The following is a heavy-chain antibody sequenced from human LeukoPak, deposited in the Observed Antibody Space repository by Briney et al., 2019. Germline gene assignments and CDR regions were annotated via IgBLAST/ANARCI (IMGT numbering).Heavy chain of an antibody. CDR1: GFTFSSYS. Sequence: GGSLRLSCAASGFTFSSYSMNWVRQAPGKGLEWVSYISSSSSTIYYADSVKGRFTISRDNAKNSLYLQMNSLRAEDTAVYYCARYDYVWGSYRSDAFDIWGQGTMVTVSS. V-gene: IGHV3-48*01. CDR2: ISSSSSTI. D-gene: IGHD3-16*02. CDR3: ARYDYVWGSYRSDAFDI. J-gene: IGHJ3*02.